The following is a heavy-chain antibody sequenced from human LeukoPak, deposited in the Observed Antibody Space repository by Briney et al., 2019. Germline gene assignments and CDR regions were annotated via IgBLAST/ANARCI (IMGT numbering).Heavy chain of an antibody. CDR3: AKPVIPTAYQGTYYMDV. D-gene: IGHD2-2*01. CDR1: GFTFSNYG. J-gene: IGHJ6*03. V-gene: IGHV3-30*02. Sequence: PGGSLRLSCEASGFTFSNYGMHWVRQAPGKGLEWAAFIRHDGGKIYYADSVKGRFTISRDSSKSTLYLQTNSLRAEDTAVYYCAKPVIPTAYQGTYYMDVWGKGTTVIVSS. CDR2: IRHDGGKI.